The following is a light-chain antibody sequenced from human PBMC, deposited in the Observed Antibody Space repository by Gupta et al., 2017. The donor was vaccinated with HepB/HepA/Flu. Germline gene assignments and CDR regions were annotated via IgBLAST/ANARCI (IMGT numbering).Light chain of an antibody. CDR2: DVN. V-gene: IGLV2-14*01. J-gene: IGLJ3*02. Sequence: QSALTQPASVSRSPGQSITISCTGTSSDVGGYNFVSWYQQYPGKAPKLIIYDVNNRPSGVSYRFSGSKSGNTASLTISGLQAEDEADYYCSSYTTSSTWVFGGGTMLTVL. CDR3: SSYTTSSTWV. CDR1: SSDVGGYNF.